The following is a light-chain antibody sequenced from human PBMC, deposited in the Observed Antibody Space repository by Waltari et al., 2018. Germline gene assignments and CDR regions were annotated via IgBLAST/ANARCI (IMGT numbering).Light chain of an antibody. Sequence: VGLTQSHPSLPVTLGQPASISCRSSQSLVYTDGISYLNWFHQRPGQAPRRLIYKVSNRDSGVPDRFSGSGSGTDFTLMISSVEADDVGVYFCMQATHWPVTFGQGTRLEIK. CDR3: MQATHWPVT. CDR1: QSLVYTDGISY. V-gene: IGKV2-30*01. J-gene: IGKJ5*01. CDR2: KVS.